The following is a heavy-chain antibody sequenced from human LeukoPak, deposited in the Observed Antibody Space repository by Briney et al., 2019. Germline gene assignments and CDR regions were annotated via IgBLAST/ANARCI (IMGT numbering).Heavy chain of an antibody. CDR2: IYYSGST. CDR1: GFTFSSYW. Sequence: GSLRLSCAASGFTFSSYWMTWIRQPPGKGLEWIGYIYYSGSTNYNPSLKSRVTISVDTSKNQFSLKLSSVTAADTAVYYCARGGGSYYYFDYWGQGTLVTVSS. CDR3: ARGGGSYYYFDY. V-gene: IGHV4-59*01. J-gene: IGHJ4*02. D-gene: IGHD1-26*01.